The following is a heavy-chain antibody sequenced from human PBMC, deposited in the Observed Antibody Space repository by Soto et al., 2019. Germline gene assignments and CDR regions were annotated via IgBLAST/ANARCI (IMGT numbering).Heavy chain of an antibody. Sequence: GVSLKISCRTSGYRFTSYWIAWVRQMPGKGLEWMGIIFPSDSDTRYSPSFQGQVTISADRSTSTVFLQWASLKASDTAVYFCARKDKSGYFNWFDPWGQGTLVTVSS. J-gene: IGHJ5*02. CDR1: GYRFTSYW. V-gene: IGHV5-51*01. CDR2: IFPSDSDT. D-gene: IGHD3-22*01. CDR3: ARKDKSGYFNWFDP.